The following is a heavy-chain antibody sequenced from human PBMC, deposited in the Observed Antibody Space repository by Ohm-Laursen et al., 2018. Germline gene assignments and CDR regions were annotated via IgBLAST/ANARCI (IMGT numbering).Heavy chain of an antibody. CDR2: ISGSGGST. CDR1: GFTFSSYA. D-gene: IGHD3-10*01. Sequence: GSLRLSCTASGFTFSSYAMSWVRQAPGKGLEWVSAISGSGGSTYYADSVKGRFTISRDNSKNTLSLQMNSLRAEDTAIYYCAKDSQLYYGSFDYWGQGTLVTVSS. CDR3: AKDSQLYYGSFDY. V-gene: IGHV3-23*01. J-gene: IGHJ4*02.